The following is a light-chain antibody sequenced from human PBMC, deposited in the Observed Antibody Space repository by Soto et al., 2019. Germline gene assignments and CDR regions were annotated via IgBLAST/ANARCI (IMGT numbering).Light chain of an antibody. CDR3: QQGHNWPLT. CDR2: GAS. V-gene: IGKV3-15*01. CDR1: QSISSE. Sequence: EIVMTQSPATLSVSPGESATLSCRASQSISSELAWYQQKPGQPPRLLIYGASTRATGVPARFTGSGSGSDFTLSSSGLQSADFAVYYCQQGHNWPLTFGQGTRLEI. J-gene: IGKJ2*01.